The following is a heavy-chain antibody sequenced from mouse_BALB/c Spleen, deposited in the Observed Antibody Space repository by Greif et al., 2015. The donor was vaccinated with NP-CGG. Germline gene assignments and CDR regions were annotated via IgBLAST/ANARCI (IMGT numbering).Heavy chain of an antibody. J-gene: IGHJ3*01. Sequence: VQLQQPGAELVKPGASVKLSCTASGFNIKDTYMHWVKQRPEQGLEWIGGIDPANGNTKYDPKFQGKATITADTSSNTAYLQLSSLTSEDTAVYYCARNDGFAYWGQGTLVTVSA. CDR2: IDPANGNT. CDR1: GFNIKDTY. D-gene: IGHD2-12*01. V-gene: IGHV14-3*02. CDR3: ARNDGFAY.